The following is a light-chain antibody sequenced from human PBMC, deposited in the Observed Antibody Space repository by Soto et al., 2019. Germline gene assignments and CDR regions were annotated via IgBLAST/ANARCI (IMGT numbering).Light chain of an antibody. Sequence: QSALTQPASVSGSPGQSVTISCTGTNSDVGGYNYVSWYQQHPGKAPKLIISAVSNRPSGVSNRFSGSKSGNTASLTISGLQAEDEADYFCTSYTASDIYVFGTGTKLTVL. V-gene: IGLV2-14*01. CDR3: TSYTASDIYV. CDR2: AVS. CDR1: NSDVGGYNY. J-gene: IGLJ3*02.